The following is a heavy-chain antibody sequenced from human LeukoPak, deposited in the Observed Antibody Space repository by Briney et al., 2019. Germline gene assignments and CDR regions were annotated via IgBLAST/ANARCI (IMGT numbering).Heavy chain of an antibody. Sequence: ASVKVSCKASGYMFTGYYVHWVRQVPGQGLEWMGWINPHTGRINSAQRFQGRVNMTRDTSTNTAYMELSGLRSDDTAVYYCARDLLYSGGDYHYGMDVWGQGTTVIVSS. CDR3: ARDLLYSGGDYHYGMDV. CDR2: INPHTGRI. J-gene: IGHJ6*02. D-gene: IGHD3-10*01. CDR1: GYMFTGYY. V-gene: IGHV1-2*02.